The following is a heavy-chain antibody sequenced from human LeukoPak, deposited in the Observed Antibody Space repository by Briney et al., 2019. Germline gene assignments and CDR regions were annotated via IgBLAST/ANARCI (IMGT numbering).Heavy chain of an antibody. V-gene: IGHV3-23*01. CDR3: AKDQEPMWEVTMVRGVPFDY. J-gene: IGHJ4*02. CDR2: ISGSGGST. D-gene: IGHD3-10*01. Sequence: GGSLRLSCAASGFTFSSYAMSWVRQAPGKGLEWVSAISGSGGSTYYADSVKGRFTISRDNSKNTLYLQMNSLRAEDTAVYYCAKDQEPMWEVTMVRGVPFDYWGQGTLVTVSS. CDR1: GFTFSSYA.